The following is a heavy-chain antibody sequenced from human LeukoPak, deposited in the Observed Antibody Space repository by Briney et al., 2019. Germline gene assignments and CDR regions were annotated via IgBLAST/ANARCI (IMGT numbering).Heavy chain of an antibody. D-gene: IGHD3-3*01. CDR2: ISSSSSYI. V-gene: IGHV3-21*01. J-gene: IGHJ3*02. CDR1: GFTFSSYS. Sequence: GGSLRLSCAASGFTFSSYSMNWVRQAPGKGLEWVSSISSSSSYIYYADSVKGRFTISRDNAKNSLYLLMNSLRAEDTAVYYCARVGITIFGAFDIWGQGTMVTVSS. CDR3: ARVGITIFGAFDI.